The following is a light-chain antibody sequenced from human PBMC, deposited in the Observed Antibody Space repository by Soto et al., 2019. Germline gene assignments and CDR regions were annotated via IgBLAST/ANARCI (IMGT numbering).Light chain of an antibody. Sequence: SYELTQPPSVSVAPGKKARITCGGNNIGSKSVHWYQQKPGQAPVLVIYYDSDRPSGIPERFSGSNSGNTATLTISRVEAGDEADYYCQVWAGSSDHVVFGGGTKLTVL. CDR2: YDS. CDR3: QVWAGSSDHVV. J-gene: IGLJ2*01. V-gene: IGLV3-21*04. CDR1: NIGSKS.